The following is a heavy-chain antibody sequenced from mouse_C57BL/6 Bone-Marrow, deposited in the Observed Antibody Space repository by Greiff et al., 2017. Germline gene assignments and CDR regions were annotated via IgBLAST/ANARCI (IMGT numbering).Heavy chain of an antibody. CDR3: TTGSYDGDALFAY. Sequence: EVQLQQSGAELVRPGASVKLSCTASGFNIKDDYMHWVKQRPEQGLEWIGWIDPENGDTEYASKFPGQATITADTSSNTTYLQLSSLTSEDTAVYDCTTGSYDGDALFAYWGQGTLVTVSA. CDR1: GFNIKDDY. D-gene: IGHD2-12*01. V-gene: IGHV14-4*01. CDR2: IDPENGDT. J-gene: IGHJ3*01.